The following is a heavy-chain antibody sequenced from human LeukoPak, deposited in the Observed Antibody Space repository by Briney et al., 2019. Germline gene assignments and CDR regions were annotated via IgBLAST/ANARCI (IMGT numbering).Heavy chain of an antibody. D-gene: IGHD6-19*01. CDR2: ISAYNGNT. CDR1: GYTFTSYG. V-gene: IGHV1-18*01. CDR3: ARSIAVAGEAADF. Sequence: GASVKVSCKASGYTFTSYGISWVRQAPGQGLGWTGWISAYNGNTNYAQKLQGRVTMTTDTSTSTAYMELRSLRSDDTAVYYCARSIAVAGEAADFWGQGTLVTVSS. J-gene: IGHJ4*02.